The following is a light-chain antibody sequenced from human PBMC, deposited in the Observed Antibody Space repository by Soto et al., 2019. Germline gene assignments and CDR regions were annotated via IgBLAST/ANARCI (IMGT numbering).Light chain of an antibody. CDR3: QQYGTSPYT. V-gene: IGKV3-11*01. CDR2: EAS. CDR1: QSVSTY. J-gene: IGKJ2*01. Sequence: IVLTQSPATLSLSPGERATLSCRAGQSVSTYLDWYQQKPGQAPRLLIFEASNRATGIPARFSGSGSGTDFTLTISSLEPEDFAVYFCQQYGTSPYTFGQGTKLQIK.